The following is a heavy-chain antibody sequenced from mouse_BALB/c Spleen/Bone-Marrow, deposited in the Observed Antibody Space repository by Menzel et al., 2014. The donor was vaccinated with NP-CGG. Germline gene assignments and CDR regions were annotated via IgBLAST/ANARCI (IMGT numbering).Heavy chain of an antibody. V-gene: IGHV1S81*02. J-gene: IGHJ3*01. CDR2: INPSSGGT. CDR3: TRSGPGFAY. Sequence: VQVVESGAELVKPGASVKLSCKASGYTFTSYYMYWVKQRPGQGLEWIGEINPSSGGTNFNEKVKSKATLTVDKSSSTAYMQLSSLTSEDSAIYYCTRSGPGFAYWGQGTLVTVSA. CDR1: GYTFTSYY.